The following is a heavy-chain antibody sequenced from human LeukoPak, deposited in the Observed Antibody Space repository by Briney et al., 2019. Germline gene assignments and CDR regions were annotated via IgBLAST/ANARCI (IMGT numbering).Heavy chain of an antibody. CDR1: GFTFSSYA. V-gene: IGHV3-23*01. Sequence: GGSLRLSCAASGFTFSSYAMSRVRQAPGKGLEWVSAISGSGGSTYYADSVKGRFTISRDNSKNTLYLQMNSLRAEDTAVYYCAKVDDYVWGSYRSFDYWGQGTLVTVSS. CDR2: ISGSGGST. J-gene: IGHJ4*02. D-gene: IGHD3-16*02. CDR3: AKVDDYVWGSYRSFDY.